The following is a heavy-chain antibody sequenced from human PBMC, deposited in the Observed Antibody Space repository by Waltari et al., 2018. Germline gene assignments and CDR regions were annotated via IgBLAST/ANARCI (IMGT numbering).Heavy chain of an antibody. Sequence: QLQLQESVPGLVKPSETLSLTCTVSVGSISSSSYYWGRIRQPPGKGLEWIGSIYYSGSTYYNPSLKSRVTISVDTSKNQFSLKLSSVTAADTAVYYCAGAYCGGDCYSLAFDIWGQGTMVTVSS. CDR2: IYYSGST. CDR1: VGSISSSSYY. J-gene: IGHJ3*02. D-gene: IGHD2-21*02. V-gene: IGHV4-39*07. CDR3: AGAYCGGDCYSLAFDI.